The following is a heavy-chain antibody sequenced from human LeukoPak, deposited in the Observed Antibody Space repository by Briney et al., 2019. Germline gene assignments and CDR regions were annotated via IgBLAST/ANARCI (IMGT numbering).Heavy chain of an antibody. V-gene: IGHV4-34*01. CDR2: INHSGST. Sequence: SETLSLTCAVYGGSFSGYYWSWIRQPPGKGLEWIGEINHSGSTNYNPSLKSRVTISVDTSKHQFSLKLSSVTAADTAVYYCARVEYQLLYNWFDPWGQGTLVTVSS. CDR1: GGSFSGYY. D-gene: IGHD2-2*01. J-gene: IGHJ5*02. CDR3: ARVEYQLLYNWFDP.